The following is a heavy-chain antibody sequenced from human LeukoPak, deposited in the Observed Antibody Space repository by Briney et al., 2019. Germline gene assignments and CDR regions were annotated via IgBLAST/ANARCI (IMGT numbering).Heavy chain of an antibody. J-gene: IGHJ4*02. Sequence: ASVKVSCKASGYTLTGYYMHWVRQAPGQGLEWMGWINPNSGGTNYAQKFQGRVTMTRDTSISTAYMELSRLRSDDTAVYYCAREYYYGSGSRLCYWGQGTLVTVSS. CDR2: INPNSGGT. D-gene: IGHD3-10*01. CDR3: AREYYYGSGSRLCY. CDR1: GYTLTGYY. V-gene: IGHV1-2*02.